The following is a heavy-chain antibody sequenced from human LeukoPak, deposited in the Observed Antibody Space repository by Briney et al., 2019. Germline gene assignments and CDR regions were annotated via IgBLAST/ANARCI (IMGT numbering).Heavy chain of an antibody. V-gene: IGHV3-43*02. CDR3: ARDSTRKGGYSGYDPFDY. D-gene: IGHD5-12*01. CDR2: ISGDSSST. J-gene: IGHJ4*02. Sequence: PGGSLRLSRAASGFSFDDYAMHWVRQAPGKGLEWVSLISGDSSSTYYADSVKGRFTISRDNAKNSLYLQMNSLRAEDTALYYCARDSTRKGGYSGYDPFDYWGQGTLVTVSS. CDR1: GFSFDDYA.